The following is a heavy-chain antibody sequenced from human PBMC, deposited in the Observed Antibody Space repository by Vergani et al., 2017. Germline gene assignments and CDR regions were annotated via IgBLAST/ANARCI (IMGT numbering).Heavy chain of an antibody. D-gene: IGHD6-13*01. V-gene: IGHV3-23*01. Sequence: EVQLLESGGGLVQPGGSLRLSCAASGFTFSSYAMSWVRQAPGKGLEWVSAISGSGGSTYYADSVKGRFTISRDNSKQTLYLQMNSLRAEDTAVYYCAKDGAAVVFLFDYWGQGTLVTVSS. CDR1: GFTFSSYA. CDR3: AKDGAAVVFLFDY. J-gene: IGHJ4*02. CDR2: ISGSGGST.